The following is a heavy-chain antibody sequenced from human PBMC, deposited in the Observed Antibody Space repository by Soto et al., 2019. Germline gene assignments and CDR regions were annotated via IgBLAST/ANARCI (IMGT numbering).Heavy chain of an antibody. Sequence: SETLSLTCAVYGGSVNGYYWNWIRQPPGKGLEWIGGINHTGGTHYNPSLKSRVTMSVDTSKNQFSLRLSSVTAADTAIYYCATRITVFGLLIPPFDPWGQGTQVTVSS. CDR2: INHTGGT. V-gene: IGHV4-34*01. CDR3: ATRITVFGLLIPPFDP. CDR1: GGSVNGYY. J-gene: IGHJ5*02. D-gene: IGHD3-3*01.